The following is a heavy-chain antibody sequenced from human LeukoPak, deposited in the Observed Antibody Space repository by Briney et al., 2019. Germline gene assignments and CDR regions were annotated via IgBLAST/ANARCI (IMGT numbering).Heavy chain of an antibody. CDR2: INHSGST. J-gene: IGHJ3*02. CDR1: GGSFSGYY. D-gene: IGHD1-26*01. CDR3: ARHSGHSVSYLFGFDI. V-gene: IGHV4-34*01. Sequence: SETLSLTCAVYGGSFSGYYWSWIRQPPGKGLEWIGEINHSGSTNYNPSLKSRVTISVDTSKNQFSLKLSSVTAADTAVYYCARHSGHSVSYLFGFDIWGQGTTVTVSS.